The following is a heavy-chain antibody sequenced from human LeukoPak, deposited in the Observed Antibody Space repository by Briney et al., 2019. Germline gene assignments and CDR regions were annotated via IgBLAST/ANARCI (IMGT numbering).Heavy chain of an antibody. CDR2: INHSGST. V-gene: IGHV4-34*01. CDR1: GGSFSGYY. J-gene: IGHJ4*02. D-gene: IGHD2-2*01. CDR3: ARPPGFSTSFWD. Sequence: SETLSLTCAVYGGSFSGYYWSWIRQPPGKGLDWIGEINHSGSTNYNPSLKSRVTISVDTSKNQFSLKLRSVTAADTAVYYCARPPGFSTSFWDWGQGTLVTVSS.